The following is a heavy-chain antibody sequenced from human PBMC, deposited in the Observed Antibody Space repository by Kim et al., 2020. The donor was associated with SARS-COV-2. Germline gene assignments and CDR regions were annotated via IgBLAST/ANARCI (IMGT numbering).Heavy chain of an antibody. Sequence: GGSLRLSCAASGFTFSSYSMNWVRQAPGKGLEWVSYISSSSSTIYYADSVKGRFTISRDNAKNSLYLQMNSLRDEDTAVYYCAREDLMVYANWVDYWGQGTLVTVSS. D-gene: IGHD2-8*01. CDR3: AREDLMVYANWVDY. CDR1: GFTFSSYS. J-gene: IGHJ4*02. V-gene: IGHV3-48*02. CDR2: ISSSSSTI.